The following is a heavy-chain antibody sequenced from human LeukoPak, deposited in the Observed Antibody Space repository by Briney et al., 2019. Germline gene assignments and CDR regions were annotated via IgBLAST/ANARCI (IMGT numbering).Heavy chain of an antibody. CDR3: TRGVPATISGWYFDL. CDR2: ISSRGTT. Sequence: GGSLRLSCAASGFTFSRYSMNWVRQAPGKGLEWISYISSRGTTYYADSVKGRFTISRDNARNSLYLQGDSLTAADTAVYYCTRGVPATISGWYFDLWGRGTLVTVSS. V-gene: IGHV3-48*01. D-gene: IGHD3-9*01. J-gene: IGHJ2*01. CDR1: GFTFSRYS.